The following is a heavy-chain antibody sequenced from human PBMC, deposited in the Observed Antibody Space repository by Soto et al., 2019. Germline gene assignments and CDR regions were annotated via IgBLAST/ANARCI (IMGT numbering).Heavy chain of an antibody. D-gene: IGHD1-1*01. J-gene: IGHJ6*02. CDR1: GFTFSDNY. V-gene: IGHV3-11*01. CDR2: ISTIDSTI. CDR3: SRGRYSHNGYYCYGMDF. Sequence: GGSLSLAGAASGFTFSDNYMNWIRQAPGKGLEWVSYISTIDSTIYYADSVKGRFTISRDNAKNSVDLQMDSLRAEDTAVDFCSRGRYSHNGYYCYGMDFWGQVTTVTVSS.